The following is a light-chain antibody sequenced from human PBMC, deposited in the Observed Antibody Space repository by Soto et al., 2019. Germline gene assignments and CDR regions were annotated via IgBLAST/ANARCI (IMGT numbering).Light chain of an antibody. J-gene: IGKJ3*01. CDR2: WAS. Sequence: DIVMTQSPDSLAVSLGERATINCQSSQSVLYSSNNKNYFAWYQQKPGQPPKLLIYWASTRESGVPDRFSGSEAATDCILAITSLQAEDVAVYYCQQYYNAPFTFGPGTKVEIK. V-gene: IGKV4-1*01. CDR1: QSVLYSSNNKNY. CDR3: QQYYNAPFT.